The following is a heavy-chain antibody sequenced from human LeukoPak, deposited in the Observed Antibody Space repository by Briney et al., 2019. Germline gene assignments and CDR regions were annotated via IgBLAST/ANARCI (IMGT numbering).Heavy chain of an antibody. Sequence: ASVKVSCKASGGTFSSYTISWVRQAPGQGLEWMGRIIPILGIANYAQKFQGRVTITADKSTSTAYMELSSLRSEDTAVYYCAREYYYGSGSYYNVGCYYYGMDVWGKGTTVTVSS. V-gene: IGHV1-69*04. CDR2: IIPILGIA. CDR3: AREYYYGSGSYYNVGCYYYGMDV. J-gene: IGHJ6*04. D-gene: IGHD3-10*01. CDR1: GGTFSSYT.